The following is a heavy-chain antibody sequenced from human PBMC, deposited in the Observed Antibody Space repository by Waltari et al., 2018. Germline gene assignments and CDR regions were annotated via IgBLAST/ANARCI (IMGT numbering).Heavy chain of an antibody. CDR1: GGSFSGYY. CDR2: INHSGST. V-gene: IGHV4-34*01. Sequence: QVQLQQWGAGLLKPSETLSLTCAVYGGSFSGYYWSWIRQPPGKGLEWIGEINHSGSTTYNPSLKSRVTISVDTSKNQFSLKLSSVTAADTAVYYCASPGGAAAGTPNDAFDIWGQGTMVTVSS. J-gene: IGHJ3*02. D-gene: IGHD6-13*01. CDR3: ASPGGAAAGTPNDAFDI.